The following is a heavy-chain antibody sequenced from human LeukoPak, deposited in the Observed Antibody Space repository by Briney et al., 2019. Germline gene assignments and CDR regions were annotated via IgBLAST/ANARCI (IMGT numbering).Heavy chain of an antibody. D-gene: IGHD3-16*01. CDR1: GFTFSNYW. CDR3: ARVYEGAFDI. J-gene: IGHJ3*02. V-gene: IGHV3-7*01. CDR2: IKHDGSED. Sequence: GGSLRLSCAASGFTFSNYWMTWVRQAPGKGLEWVANIKHDGSEDYYLDSVKGRFTISRDNAKSSLYLQMNSLRAEDTAVYYCARVYEGAFDIWGQGTMVTVSS.